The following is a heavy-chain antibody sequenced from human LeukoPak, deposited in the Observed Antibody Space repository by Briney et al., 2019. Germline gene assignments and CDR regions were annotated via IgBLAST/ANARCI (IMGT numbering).Heavy chain of an antibody. CDR2: INLKSGGT. J-gene: IGHJ6*02. V-gene: IGHV1-2*02. Sequence: ASVKVSCKASGYTFTGNYMHWVRQAPGHGLEWMGWINLKSGGTNYAQKFQGRVTMTRDTSTSTAYMELSRLRSDDTAVYYCARDQSGMDVWGQGTTVTVSS. CDR3: ARDQSGMDV. CDR1: GYTFTGNY.